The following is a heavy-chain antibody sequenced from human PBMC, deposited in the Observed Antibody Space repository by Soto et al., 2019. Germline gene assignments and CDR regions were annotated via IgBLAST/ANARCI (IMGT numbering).Heavy chain of an antibody. CDR1: GFTFSSYA. V-gene: IGHV3-30-3*01. J-gene: IGHJ4*02. CDR3: ARENYGDHYFDY. CDR2: ISYDGSNK. Sequence: SLRLSCAASGFTFSSYAMHWVRQAPGKGLEWVAVISYDGSNKYYADSVKGRFTISRDNSKNTLYLQMNSLRGEDTAVYYCARENYGDHYFDYWGQGTLVTVSS. D-gene: IGHD4-17*01.